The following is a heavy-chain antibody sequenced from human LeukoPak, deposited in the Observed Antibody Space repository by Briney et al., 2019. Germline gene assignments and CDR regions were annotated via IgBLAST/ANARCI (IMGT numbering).Heavy chain of an antibody. V-gene: IGHV3-23*01. J-gene: IGHJ4*02. D-gene: IGHD4-17*01. Sequence: PGGSLRLSCAASGFTFSNYAMNWVRQAPGKGLEWVSVISGSGYSTYYADSVKGRFTISRDNSKNTLYLQTNSLRAEDTALYYCAKDYGDYAYYFHYWGQGTLVTVSS. CDR1: GFTFSNYA. CDR3: AKDYGDYAYYFHY. CDR2: ISGSGYST.